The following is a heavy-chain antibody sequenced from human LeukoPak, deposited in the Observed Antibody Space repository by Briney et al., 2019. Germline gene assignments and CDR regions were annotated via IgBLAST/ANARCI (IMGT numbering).Heavy chain of an antibody. V-gene: IGHV3-74*01. CDR1: GFTFSSYW. D-gene: IGHD6-19*01. CDR3: ARGKVAVAATDDAFEI. Sequence: GGSLRLSCAASGFTFSSYWIHWVRQAPGKGLVWVSRINSDGSSTTYADSVKGRFTISRDNARKSLFLQMNSLRAEDTAVYYCARGKVAVAATDDAFEIWGQGTMVTVSS. J-gene: IGHJ3*02. CDR2: INSDGSST.